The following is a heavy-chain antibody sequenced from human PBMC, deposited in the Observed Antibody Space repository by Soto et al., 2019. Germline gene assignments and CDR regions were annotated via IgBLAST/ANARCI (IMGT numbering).Heavy chain of an antibody. J-gene: IGHJ3*01. CDR1: RYTFTSQG. V-gene: IGHV1-18*01. Sequence: QIQLMQSGGDVKTPGASLKVSCTTSRYTFTSQGIAWVSQAPGQGLEWMGWISTFNGKTDYAQKFQGRVTMTADTITSTVHMELRSLRSDDTGVFYCARLLTEGATFREDAFDLWGPGTKVTVSS. D-gene: IGHD3-9*01. CDR3: ARLLTEGATFREDAFDL. CDR2: ISTFNGKT.